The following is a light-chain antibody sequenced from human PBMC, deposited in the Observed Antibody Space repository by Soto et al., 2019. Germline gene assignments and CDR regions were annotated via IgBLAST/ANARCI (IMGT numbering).Light chain of an antibody. CDR1: SSNIGAGYD. CDR3: QSYDISLSGV. CDR2: SNI. V-gene: IGLV1-40*01. J-gene: IGLJ1*01. Sequence: QSVLTQPPSVSGAPGQRVTISCTGSSSNIGAGYDVHWYQQLPGTAPKLLIYSNINRPSGVPDRFSGSKSGTSASLAITGLQPEDEADYYCQSYDISLSGVFGTGTKVTVL.